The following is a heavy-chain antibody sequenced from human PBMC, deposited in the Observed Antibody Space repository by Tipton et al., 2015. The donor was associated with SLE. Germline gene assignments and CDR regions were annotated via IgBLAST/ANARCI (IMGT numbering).Heavy chain of an antibody. J-gene: IGHJ6*02. Sequence: TLSLTCAVSGASIRTYYWSWIRQSPGKGLEWIDHMYHSGSSNYNPSLKSRGTISVDTSKNHFSLELTSVTAADTAVYYCARQRLRLLSPLDAWGQGTTVTVSS. D-gene: IGHD3-10*01. CDR2: MYHSGSS. V-gene: IGHV4-59*08. CDR1: GASIRTYY. CDR3: ARQRLRLLSPLDA.